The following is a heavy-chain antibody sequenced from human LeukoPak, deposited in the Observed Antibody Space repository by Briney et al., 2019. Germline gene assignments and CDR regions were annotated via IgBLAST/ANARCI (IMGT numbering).Heavy chain of an antibody. J-gene: IGHJ3*01. Sequence: SETLSLTCTVSGGSLSNYYWSWIRQPPGKGLEWIGYMYYRGRSNYNPSLKSRVTILVDTSKNQFSLKLSSVTAADTAVYYCARVSVRAFGEVIKNRSAFDLWGQGTMVTVSS. CDR1: GGSLSNYY. CDR2: MYYRGRS. CDR3: ARVSVRAFGEVIKNRSAFDL. V-gene: IGHV4-59*08. D-gene: IGHD3-16*02.